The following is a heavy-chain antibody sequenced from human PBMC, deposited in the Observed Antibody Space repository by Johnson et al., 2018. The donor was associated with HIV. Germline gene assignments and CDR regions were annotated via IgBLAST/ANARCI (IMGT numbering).Heavy chain of an antibody. Sequence: VQLVESGGGLVKPGGSLRLSCAASGFIFSNYAMSWVRQAPGKGLEWVSGINWYGGSTGYADSVKDRFTISRDNSKNTLYLQMNSLRAEDTAVYYWAKVRWLRLDNEAFDSWGQGTMITVSS. J-gene: IGHJ3*02. CDR2: INWYGGST. CDR1: GFIFSNYA. CDR3: AKVRWLRLDNEAFDS. V-gene: IGHV3-23*04. D-gene: IGHD5-12*01.